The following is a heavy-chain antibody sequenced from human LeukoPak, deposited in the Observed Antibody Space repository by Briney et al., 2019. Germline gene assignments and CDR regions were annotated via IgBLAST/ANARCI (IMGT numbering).Heavy chain of an antibody. D-gene: IGHD6-13*01. CDR2: ISSSSSYI. CDR3: ARAAAAPEGY. V-gene: IGHV3-21*01. J-gene: IGHJ4*02. CDR1: GFTFSSYS. Sequence: GGSLRLSCAASGFTFSSYSMNWVRQAPGKGLEWVSSISSSSSYIYYADSVKGRFTISRDNAKNSLYLQMNSLGAEGTAVYYCARAAAAPEGYWGQGTLVTVSS.